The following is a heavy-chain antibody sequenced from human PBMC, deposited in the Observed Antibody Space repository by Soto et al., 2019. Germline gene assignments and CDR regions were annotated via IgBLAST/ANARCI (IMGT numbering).Heavy chain of an antibody. J-gene: IGHJ3*02. CDR2: IKSKTDGGTT. Sequence: GGSLRLSCAASGFTFSNAWMSWVRQAPGKGLEWVGRIKSKTDGGTTDYAAPVKGRFTISRDDSKNTLYLQMNSLKTEDTAVYYCTTEELVSSSSSDNDAFDIWGQGTMVTVSS. CDR3: TTEELVSSSSSDNDAFDI. D-gene: IGHD6-6*01. V-gene: IGHV3-15*01. CDR1: GFTFSNAW.